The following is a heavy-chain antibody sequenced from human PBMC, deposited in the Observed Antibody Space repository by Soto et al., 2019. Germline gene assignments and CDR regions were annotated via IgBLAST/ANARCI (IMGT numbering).Heavy chain of an antibody. CDR3: AKSDHANDFWSGLYYYYGMDV. V-gene: IGHV3-30*18. D-gene: IGHD3-3*01. J-gene: IGHJ6*02. Sequence: GGSLRLSCAASGFTFSSYGMHWVRQAPGKGLEWVAVISYDGSNKYYADSVKGRFTISRDNSKNTLYLQMNSLRAEDTTVYYCAKSDHANDFWSGLYYYYGMDVWGQGTTVTVSS. CDR2: ISYDGSNK. CDR1: GFTFSSYG.